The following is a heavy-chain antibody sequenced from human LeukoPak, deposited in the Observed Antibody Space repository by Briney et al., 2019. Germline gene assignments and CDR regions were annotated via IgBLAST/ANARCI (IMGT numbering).Heavy chain of an antibody. D-gene: IGHD5-18*01. J-gene: IGHJ5*02. CDR1: GGSISSYY. Sequence: SETLTLTCTVSGGSISSYYWSWIRQPPGKGLEWIGYIYYSGSTNYNPSLKSRVTISVDTSKNQFSLKLSSVTAADTAVYYCARDGNSYVSRPNWFDPWGQGTLVTVSS. CDR3: ARDGNSYVSRPNWFDP. CDR2: IYYSGST. V-gene: IGHV4-59*12.